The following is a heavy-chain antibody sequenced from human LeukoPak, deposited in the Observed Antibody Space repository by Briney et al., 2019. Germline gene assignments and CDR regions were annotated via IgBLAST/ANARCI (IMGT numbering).Heavy chain of an antibody. V-gene: IGHV3-23*01. J-gene: IGHJ4*02. CDR3: ARSVGVVNLDY. CDR1: GFTFSSYA. CDR2: ISGSGGST. D-gene: IGHD3-3*01. Sequence: GGSLRLSCAASGFTFSSYAMSWVRQAPGKGLEWVSDISGSGGSTYYADSVKGRFTISRDNAKNSLYLQMNSLRAEDTAVYYCARSVGVVNLDYWGQGTLVTVSS.